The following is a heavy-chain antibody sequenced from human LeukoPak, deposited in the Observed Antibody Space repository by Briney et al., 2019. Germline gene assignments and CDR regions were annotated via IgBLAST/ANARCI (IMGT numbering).Heavy chain of an antibody. CDR1: GNTFTSYY. CDR3: ARDSGSSWYSNY. D-gene: IGHD6-13*01. V-gene: IGHV1-46*01. Sequence: GASVKVSCKASGNTFTSYYMHWVRQAPGQGLEWMGIINPSGGSTSYAQKFQGRVTMTRDMSTSTVYMELSSLRSEDTAVYYCARDSGSSWYSNYWGQGTLVTVSS. J-gene: IGHJ4*02. CDR2: INPSGGST.